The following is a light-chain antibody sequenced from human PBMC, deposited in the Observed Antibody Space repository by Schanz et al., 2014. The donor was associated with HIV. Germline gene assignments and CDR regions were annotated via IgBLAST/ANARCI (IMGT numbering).Light chain of an antibody. J-gene: IGKJ1*01. V-gene: IGKV1-9*01. CDR1: QDISNY. CDR3: QHYDSYSWT. Sequence: DIQLTQSPAFLSASVGDRVTITCRASQDISNYLAWYQQKPGKAPKLLIYAASTLQSGVPSTFSGSGSGTVFTLTISSLQPDDFATYYCQHYDSYSWTFGQGTKVDI. CDR2: AAS.